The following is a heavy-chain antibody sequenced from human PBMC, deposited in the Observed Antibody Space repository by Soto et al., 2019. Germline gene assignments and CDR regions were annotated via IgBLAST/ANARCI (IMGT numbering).Heavy chain of an antibody. V-gene: IGHV1-2*04. D-gene: IGHD3-3*01. CDR1: GDTFTGYY. Sequence: ASVKVSCKASGDTFTGYYMHWVRQAPGQGLEWMGWINPNSGGTNYAQKFQGWVTMTRDTSISTAYMELSRLRSDDTAVYYCARDGNDFWSGYYTGIKYYYYGMDVWGQGTTVTVSS. J-gene: IGHJ6*02. CDR2: INPNSGGT. CDR3: ARDGNDFWSGYYTGIKYYYYGMDV.